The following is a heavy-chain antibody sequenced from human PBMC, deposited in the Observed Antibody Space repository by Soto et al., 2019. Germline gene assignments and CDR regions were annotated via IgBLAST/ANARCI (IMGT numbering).Heavy chain of an antibody. CDR2: ISAYNGNT. CDR3: ARDLGGWPDY. D-gene: IGHD2-15*01. V-gene: IGHV1-18*01. J-gene: IGHJ4*02. CDR1: GYTFTSYG. Sequence: GASLKVSCKTSGYTFTSYGISCVRQAPGQGLEWMGWISAYNGNTNYAQKPQGRVTITRDTSASTAYMELSSLRSEDTAVYYCARDLGGWPDYWGQGTLVTVSS.